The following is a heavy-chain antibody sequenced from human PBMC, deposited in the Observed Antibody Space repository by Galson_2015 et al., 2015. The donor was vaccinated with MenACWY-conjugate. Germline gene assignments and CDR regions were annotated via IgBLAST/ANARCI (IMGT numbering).Heavy chain of an antibody. CDR1: GFTFNSFA. D-gene: IGHD6-19*01. V-gene: IGHV3-30*04. CDR3: ARGLGVASSFHR. J-gene: IGHJ1*01. Sequence: SLRLSCAAPGFTFNSFAMHWVRQAPGTAPEWVAVVSRDGTTTYYADSLKDRVTISRDNSKSTVYLQLSNLRLDDTAMYFCARGLGVASSFHRWGQGTLVIVSS. CDR2: VSRDGTTT.